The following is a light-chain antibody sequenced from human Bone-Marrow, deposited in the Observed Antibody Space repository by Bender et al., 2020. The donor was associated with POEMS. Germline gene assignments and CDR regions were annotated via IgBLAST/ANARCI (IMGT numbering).Light chain of an antibody. CDR3: VAWDASLNGWV. J-gene: IGLJ3*02. V-gene: IGLV2-23*01. CDR1: SSDVGSYNL. CDR2: EGS. Sequence: QSSLTQPASVSGSPGQSITISCTGTSSDVGSYNLVSWYQQHPGKAPKLMIYEGSKRPSGISNRFSGSKSGNTASLTISGLQSDDEAIYFCVAWDASLNGWVFGGGTKLTVL.